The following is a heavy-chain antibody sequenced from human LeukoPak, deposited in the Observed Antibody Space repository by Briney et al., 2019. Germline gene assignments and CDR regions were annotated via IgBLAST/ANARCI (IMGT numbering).Heavy chain of an antibody. V-gene: IGHV1-69*04. J-gene: IGHJ4*02. D-gene: IGHD3-22*01. CDR3: AGYYDRSGPPGN. CDR2: IIPILGIA. Sequence: ASVTVSCKASGGTFSSYAISWVRQAPGQGLEWMGRIIPILGIANYAQKFQGRVTITADKSTSTAYMELSSLRSEDTAVYYCAGYYDRSGPPGNGGQGPLFTVS. CDR1: GGTFSSYA.